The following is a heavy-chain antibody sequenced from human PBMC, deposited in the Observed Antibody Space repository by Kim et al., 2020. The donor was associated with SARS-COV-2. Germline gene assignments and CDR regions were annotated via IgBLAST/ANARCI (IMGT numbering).Heavy chain of an antibody. J-gene: IGHJ4*02. Sequence: ASVKVSCKASGYIFTSYAMHWVRQAPGQGLEWMGWINVGYGNTRYLQKFQGIVTITRDTSASTAYMELSGLRSEDTAVYFWARDGTTRNGGYYFDYWGQGALVSVSA. V-gene: IGHV1-3*01. CDR3: ARDGTTRNGGYYFDY. D-gene: IGHD1-1*01. CDR1: GYIFTSYA. CDR2: INVGYGNT.